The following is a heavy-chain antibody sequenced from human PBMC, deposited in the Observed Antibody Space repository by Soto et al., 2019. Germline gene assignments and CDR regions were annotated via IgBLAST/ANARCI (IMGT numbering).Heavy chain of an antibody. CDR1: GGSISSGGYS. D-gene: IGHD6-19*01. V-gene: IGHV4-30-2*01. CDR2: IYHSGST. Sequence: QLQLQESGSGLVKPSQTLSLTCAVSGGSISSGGYSWSWIRQPPGKGLEWIGYIYHSGSTYYNPSLKSRVTISVDRSKNQFSLKLSSVRAADTAVYYCARAGGLGAVAADYWGQGTLVTVSS. CDR3: ARAGGLGAVAADY. J-gene: IGHJ4*02.